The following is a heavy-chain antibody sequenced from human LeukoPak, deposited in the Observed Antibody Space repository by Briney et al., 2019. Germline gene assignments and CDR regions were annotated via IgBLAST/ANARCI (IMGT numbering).Heavy chain of an antibody. J-gene: IGHJ4*02. V-gene: IGHV3-23*01. CDR1: GFTFSSYA. CDR2: ISGSGSST. CDR3: ARAYYDILTGYPTNYYFDY. D-gene: IGHD3-9*01. Sequence: GGSLRLSCAASGFTFSSYAMSWVRQAPGKGLEWVSAISGSGSSTYYADSVKGRFTISRDNSKNTLYLQMNSLRAEDTAVYYCARAYYDILTGYPTNYYFDYWGQGTLVTVSS.